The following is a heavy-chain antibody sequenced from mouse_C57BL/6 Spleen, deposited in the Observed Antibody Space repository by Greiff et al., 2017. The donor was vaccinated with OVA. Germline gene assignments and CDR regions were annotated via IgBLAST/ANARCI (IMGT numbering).Heavy chain of an antibody. CDR3: ARRKGDYDTWFAY. V-gene: IGHV5-12*01. D-gene: IGHD2-4*01. J-gene: IGHJ3*01. Sequence: EVKVVESGGGLVQPGGSLKLSCAASGFTFSDYYMYWVRQTPEKRLEWVAYISNGGGSTYYPDTVKGRFTISRDNAKNTLYLQMSRLKSEDTAMYYCARRKGDYDTWFAYWGQGTLVTVSA. CDR2: ISNGGGST. CDR1: GFTFSDYY.